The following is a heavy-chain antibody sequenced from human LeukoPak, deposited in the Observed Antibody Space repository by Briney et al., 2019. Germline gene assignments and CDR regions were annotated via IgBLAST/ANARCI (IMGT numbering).Heavy chain of an antibody. CDR1: GGSISSGSYY. CDR3: ARGPRDYGSGSYYNVLAFDY. J-gene: IGHJ4*02. D-gene: IGHD3-10*01. V-gene: IGHV4-31*03. Sequence: SETLSLACTVSGGSISSGSYYWNWIRQHPGMGLEWIGYIYHSGSTSYNPSLKSRVSISVDTSKNQFSLRLSSVTAADTAVYYCARGPRDYGSGSYYNVLAFDYWGQGTLVTVSS. CDR2: IYHSGST.